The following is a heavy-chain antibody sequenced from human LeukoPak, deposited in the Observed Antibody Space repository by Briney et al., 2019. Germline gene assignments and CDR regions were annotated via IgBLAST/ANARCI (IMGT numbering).Heavy chain of an antibody. CDR1: GGSFSGYY. CDR3: ARHIKDTAASDF. Sequence: SETLSLTCAVYGGSFSGYYWSWIRQPPGKGLEWIGEINHSGSTDYNPSHKSRVTISVDTSKNQFSLKLSSVTAADTAVYYCARHIKDTAASDFWGPGTLVTVSS. CDR2: INHSGST. V-gene: IGHV4-34*01. J-gene: IGHJ4*02. D-gene: IGHD5-18*01.